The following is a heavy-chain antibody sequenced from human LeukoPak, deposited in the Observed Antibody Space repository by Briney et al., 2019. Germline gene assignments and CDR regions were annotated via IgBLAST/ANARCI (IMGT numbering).Heavy chain of an antibody. V-gene: IGHV1-2*02. D-gene: IGHD3-3*01. CDR3: ASVGYYDFWSGYSRDAFDM. Sequence: ASVKVSCKASGYTFTSYDINWVRQATGQGLEWMGWINPNSGGTNYAQKFQGRVTMTRDTSISTAYMEVSRLRSDDTAVYYCASVGYYDFWSGYSRDAFDMWGQGTMVTVSS. CDR1: GYTFTSYD. J-gene: IGHJ3*02. CDR2: INPNSGGT.